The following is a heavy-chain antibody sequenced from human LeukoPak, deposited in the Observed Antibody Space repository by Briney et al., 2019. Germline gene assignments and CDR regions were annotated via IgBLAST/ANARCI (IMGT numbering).Heavy chain of an antibody. V-gene: IGHV3-30*18. Sequence: PGXSLXLSCAASGFTFSSYGMHWVRQAPGKGLEWVAFISYDGSNKYYPDSVKGRFTISRYNSKNTLYLQMNSLRAEDTAVYYCAKDLSNWNDVTTPDYWGQGTLVTVSS. D-gene: IGHD1-20*01. CDR3: AKDLSNWNDVTTPDY. J-gene: IGHJ4*02. CDR1: GFTFSSYG. CDR2: ISYDGSNK.